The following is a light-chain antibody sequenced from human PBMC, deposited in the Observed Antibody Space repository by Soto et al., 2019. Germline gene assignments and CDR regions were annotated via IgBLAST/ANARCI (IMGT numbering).Light chain of an antibody. J-gene: IGLJ2*01. CDR2: DYD. CDR1: SGSIASTY. Sequence: NFMLTQPHSVSESPGKTVTISCSRSSGSIASTYVQWYQLRPGSVPTTVIYDYDQRPSGVPDRFSGSIDSSSNSASLTISGLKTEDEADYYCQSYGSSNVVFGGGTKVTVL. CDR3: QSYGSSNVV. V-gene: IGLV6-57*04.